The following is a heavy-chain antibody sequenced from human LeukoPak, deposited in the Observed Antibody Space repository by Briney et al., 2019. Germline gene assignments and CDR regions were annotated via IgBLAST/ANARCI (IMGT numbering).Heavy chain of an antibody. J-gene: IGHJ4*02. V-gene: IGHV1-2*02. CDR1: GYTFTVYY. Sequence: ASVTVSCTASGYTFTVYYMHWVRQAPGQGREWMGWINPNSGGTNYAQKFQGRVTMTRDTSISTAYMELSRLRSDDAAVYYCARDHGGNGGPLDYWGQGTLVTVSS. CDR3: ARDHGGNGGPLDY. CDR2: INPNSGGT. D-gene: IGHD7-27*01.